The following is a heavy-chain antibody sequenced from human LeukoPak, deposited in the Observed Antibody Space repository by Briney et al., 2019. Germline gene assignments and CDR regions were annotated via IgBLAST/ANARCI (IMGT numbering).Heavy chain of an antibody. D-gene: IGHD6-19*01. CDR1: GYTFTSYG. J-gene: IGHJ5*02. V-gene: IGHV1-18*01. Sequence: PVASVKVSCKASGYTFTSYGISWVRQAPGQGLEWMGWISAYNGNTNYAQKLQGRVTMTTDTSTSTAYLELKSLRSDDTAVYYCARDSSGWYLRFDPWGQGTLVTVSS. CDR3: ARDSSGWYLRFDP. CDR2: ISAYNGNT.